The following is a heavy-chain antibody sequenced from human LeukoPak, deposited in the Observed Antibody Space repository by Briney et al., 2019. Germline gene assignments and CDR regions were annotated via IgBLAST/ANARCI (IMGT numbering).Heavy chain of an antibody. D-gene: IGHD1-26*01. J-gene: IGHJ4*02. V-gene: IGHV6-1*01. CDR3: ARMVGVDIDY. Sequence: SQTLSLTCAISGDSVSSNSAAWDWIRQSPSRGLEWLGRTFYRSKWYSDYALSAKSRITISPDTSKNQFSLQLNFVTPEDTAVYYCARMVGVDIDYWGQGTLVTVSS. CDR1: GDSVSSNSAA. CDR2: TFYRSKWYS.